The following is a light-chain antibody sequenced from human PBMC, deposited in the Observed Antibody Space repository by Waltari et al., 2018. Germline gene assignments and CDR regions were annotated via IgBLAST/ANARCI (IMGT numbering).Light chain of an antibody. V-gene: IGLV2-11*01. J-gene: IGLJ1*01. CDR2: DVS. CDR3: NSYAGSSTYI. CDR1: SSDIGNYDY. Sequence: QTALTQPPSVSGSPGQSVTISCTGTSSDIGNYDYVSWYQQHPDKAPKLMIYDVSQRPSGVSDRFSGSKSGNTASLTISGLQADDEADYYCNSYAGSSTYIFGAGTRLTVL.